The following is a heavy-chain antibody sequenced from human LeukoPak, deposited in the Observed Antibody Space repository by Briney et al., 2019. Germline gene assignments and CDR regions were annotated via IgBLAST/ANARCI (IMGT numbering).Heavy chain of an antibody. CDR3: AREANRGYGEGGGWFDP. CDR2: IYSGGST. D-gene: IGHD4-17*01. CDR1: GFTVSSNY. V-gene: IGHV3-53*01. J-gene: IGHJ5*02. Sequence: QSGGSLRLSCAASGFTVSSNYMSWVRQAPGKGLEWVSVIYSGGSTYYADSVKGRFTISRDNSKNTLYLQMNSLRAEDTAVYYCAREANRGYGEGGGWFDPWGQGTLVTVSS.